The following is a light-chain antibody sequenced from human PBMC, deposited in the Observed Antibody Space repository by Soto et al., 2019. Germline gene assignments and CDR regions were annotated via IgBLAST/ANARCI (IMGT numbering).Light chain of an antibody. CDR3: QHYNSYSEA. V-gene: IGKV1-5*03. J-gene: IGKJ1*01. CDR2: RAS. Sequence: IQMTRCPSSLSASVGDRVTITCRASQSISSWLAWYQQKPGKAPKLLIYRASTLKSGVPSRFSGSGSGTEFTLTISSLQPDDFATYYCQHYNSYSEAFGQGTKVDIK. CDR1: QSISSW.